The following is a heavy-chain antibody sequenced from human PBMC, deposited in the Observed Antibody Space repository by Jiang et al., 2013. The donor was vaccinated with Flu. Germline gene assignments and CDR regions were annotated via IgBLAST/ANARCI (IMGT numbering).Heavy chain of an antibody. Sequence: SLRLSCAASRFTFNSYGMYWVRQAPGKGLEWVAVISFDGGSKYYADSVKGRFTISRDNSKNTLYLQMSTLRAEDTAVYYCAKDRIRYFYDNSGYYFDHWGQGTLVTVSS. CDR3: AKDRIRYFYDNSGYYFDH. CDR2: ISFDGGSK. D-gene: IGHD3-22*01. CDR1: RFTFNSYG. V-gene: IGHV3-30*18. J-gene: IGHJ4*02.